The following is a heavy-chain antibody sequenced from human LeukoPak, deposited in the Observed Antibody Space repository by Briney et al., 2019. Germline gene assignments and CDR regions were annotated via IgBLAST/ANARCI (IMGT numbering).Heavy chain of an antibody. J-gene: IGHJ6*03. V-gene: IGHV4-59*01. CDR2: IYYSGST. Sequence: SETLSLTCTVSGGSISSYYWSWIRQPPGKGLEWIGYIYYSGSTNYNPSLKSRVTISVDTSKNQFSLKLSSVTAADTAVYYCARRMEYSSSWVGYYYYMDVWGKGTTVTVSS. CDR1: GGSISSYY. CDR3: ARRMEYSSSWVGYYYYMDV. D-gene: IGHD6-6*01.